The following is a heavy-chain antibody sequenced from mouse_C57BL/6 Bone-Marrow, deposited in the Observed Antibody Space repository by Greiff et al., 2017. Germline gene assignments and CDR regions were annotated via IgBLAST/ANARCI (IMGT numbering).Heavy chain of an antibody. J-gene: IGHJ4*01. Sequence: VQVVESGPELVKPGASVKLSCKASGYTFTSYDINWVKQRPGQGLEWIGWIYPRDGSTKYNEKFKGKATLTVDTSSSTAYMELHSLTSEDSAVYFCARRGTTVVAYYYAMDYWGQGTSVTVSS. D-gene: IGHD1-1*01. CDR1: GYTFTSYD. V-gene: IGHV1-85*01. CDR3: ARRGTTVVAYYYAMDY. CDR2: IYPRDGST.